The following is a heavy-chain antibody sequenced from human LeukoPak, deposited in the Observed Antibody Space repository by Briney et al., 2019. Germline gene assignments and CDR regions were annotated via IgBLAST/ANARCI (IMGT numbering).Heavy chain of an antibody. CDR2: IYPGDSDT. Sequence: GESLKISCKGSGYSFTSYWIGWVRQMPGKGLEWMAIIYPGDSDTRYSPSFQSQVTISADKSISTAYLQWSSLKASDTAIYYCARRGYSYAYYFDYWGQGTLVTVSS. D-gene: IGHD5-18*01. CDR3: ARRGYSYAYYFDY. V-gene: IGHV5-51*01. J-gene: IGHJ4*02. CDR1: GYSFTSYW.